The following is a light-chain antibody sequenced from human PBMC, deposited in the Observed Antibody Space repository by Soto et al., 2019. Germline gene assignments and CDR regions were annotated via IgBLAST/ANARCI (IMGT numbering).Light chain of an antibody. Sequence: QSPSTLSASVGDRVTITCRASQSVSTWLAWYQQKPGKAPQVLISMASTLESGVPSRFSGSGSGTEFTLTISSLQPDDFATYYCQQYNTYSWTFGPGTKVDIK. CDR3: QQYNTYSWT. CDR2: MAS. J-gene: IGKJ1*01. CDR1: QSVSTW. V-gene: IGKV1-5*03.